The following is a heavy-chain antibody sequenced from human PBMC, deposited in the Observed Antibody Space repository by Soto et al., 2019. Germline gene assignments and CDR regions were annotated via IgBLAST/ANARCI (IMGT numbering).Heavy chain of an antibody. CDR3: ARSGHAFGGVV. J-gene: IGHJ3*01. D-gene: IGHD3-16*01. CDR2: VFYTGST. V-gene: IGHV4-59*01. Sequence: SETLSLTRTFSGASITNYYGSWIRQPPGKGLEHIGYVFYTGSTYYSPSLQSRVTISVDTSNNQFSLKLTSVTTADTAIYYCARSGHAFGGVVWG. CDR1: GASITNYY.